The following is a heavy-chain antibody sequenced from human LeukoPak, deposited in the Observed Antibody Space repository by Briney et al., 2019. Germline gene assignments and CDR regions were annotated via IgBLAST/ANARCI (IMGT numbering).Heavy chain of an antibody. V-gene: IGHV3-21*04. CDR3: AKAAASDTVTTLGVDY. CDR2: ISDSSNYI. Sequence: PGGSLRLSCAASGFTFSSYNMNWVRQAPGKGLEWVSCISDSSNYIYYADSVKGRFTISRDNSKNMLNLHMNSLRAEDTAIYHCAKAAASDTVTTLGVDYWGQGTLVTVSS. CDR1: GFTFSSYN. J-gene: IGHJ4*02. D-gene: IGHD4-17*01.